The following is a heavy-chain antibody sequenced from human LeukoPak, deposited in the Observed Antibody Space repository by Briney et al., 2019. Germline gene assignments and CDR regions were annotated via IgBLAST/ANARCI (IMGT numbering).Heavy chain of an antibody. Sequence: PSETLSLTCAVYGGSFSGYYWSWIRQPPGKGLEWIGEINHSGSTNYNPSLKSRVTISVDTSKNQFSLKLSSVTAADTAVYYCARGSGPNYDPPSDFDYWGQGTLVTVSS. CDR3: ARGSGPNYDPPSDFDY. CDR2: INHSGST. CDR1: GGSFSGYY. J-gene: IGHJ4*02. V-gene: IGHV4-34*01. D-gene: IGHD3-3*01.